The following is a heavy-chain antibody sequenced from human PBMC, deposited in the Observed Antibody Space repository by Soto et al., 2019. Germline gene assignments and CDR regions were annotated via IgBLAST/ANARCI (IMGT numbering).Heavy chain of an antibody. CDR1: GGTFSSYA. V-gene: IGHV1-69*12. D-gene: IGHD5-12*01. CDR3: VRVVAIPGYPDN. CDR2: IVPIVDTS. J-gene: IGHJ4*02. Sequence: QVQLVQSGAEVRQPASSVKVSCKTSGGTFSSYAISWVRQAPGQGLEWMGGIVPIVDTSTYAQKFQGRVTITADESTSTDYMELSILRSDDTAVYYCVRVVAIPGYPDNWGQGTMVTVSS.